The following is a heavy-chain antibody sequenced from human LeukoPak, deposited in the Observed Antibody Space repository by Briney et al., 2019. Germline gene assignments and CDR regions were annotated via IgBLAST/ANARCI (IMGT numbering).Heavy chain of an antibody. Sequence: GGSLRLSCAASGFTFDDYSMHWVRQAPGKGLEWVSLISWDGGNREYADSVKGRFTISRDNSRNSLFLQMNSLTTEDTAFYYCAKDYSSSGPLDYWGQGTLVTVSS. J-gene: IGHJ4*02. D-gene: IGHD6-13*01. V-gene: IGHV3-43*01. CDR3: AKDYSSSGPLDY. CDR1: GFTFDDYS. CDR2: ISWDGGNR.